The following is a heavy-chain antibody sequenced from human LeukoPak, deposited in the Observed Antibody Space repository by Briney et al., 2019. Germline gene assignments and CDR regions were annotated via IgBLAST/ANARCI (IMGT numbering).Heavy chain of an antibody. CDR2: IKQDGIEK. CDR1: GFSFRSYW. V-gene: IGHV3-7*01. J-gene: IGHJ3*02. Sequence: GGSLKLSCAASGFSFRSYWMDWVRQTPEKGLEWVANIKQDGIEKYFVDSVKGRFAISRDNAKNSLYLQMNNLRAEDTAVYYCAREAMVRGVPDAFDIWGQGTVVTVSS. D-gene: IGHD3-10*01. CDR3: AREAMVRGVPDAFDI.